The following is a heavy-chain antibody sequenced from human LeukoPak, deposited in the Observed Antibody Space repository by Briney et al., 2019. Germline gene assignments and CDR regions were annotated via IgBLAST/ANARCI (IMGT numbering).Heavy chain of an antibody. V-gene: IGHV4-34*01. D-gene: IGHD5-18*01. Sequence: PSETLSLTCAVYGGSFSGYYWSWIRQPPGKGLEWIGEINHSGSTNYNPSLKSRVTISVDTSKNQFSLNLSSVTAADTAVYFCARGYSYGPIYFWGQGTLVIVSS. CDR1: GGSFSGYY. CDR3: ARGYSYGPIYF. J-gene: IGHJ4*02. CDR2: INHSGST.